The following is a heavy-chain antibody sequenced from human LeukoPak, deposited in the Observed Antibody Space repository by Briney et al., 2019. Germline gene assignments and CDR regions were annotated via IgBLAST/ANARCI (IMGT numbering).Heavy chain of an antibody. CDR1: GFTFDDYA. D-gene: IGHD2-15*01. J-gene: IGHJ4*02. Sequence: PGGSLRLSCAASGFTFDDYAMHWVRQAPGKGLEWVSGISWNSGSIGYADSVKGRFTISRDNAKNSLYLQMNSLRAEDTALYYCAKEWRWTFDYWGQGTLVTVSS. V-gene: IGHV3-9*01. CDR3: AKEWRWTFDY. CDR2: ISWNSGSI.